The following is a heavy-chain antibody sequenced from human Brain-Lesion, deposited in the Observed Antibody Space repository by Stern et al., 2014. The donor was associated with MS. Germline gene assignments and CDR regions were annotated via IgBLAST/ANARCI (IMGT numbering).Heavy chain of an antibody. V-gene: IGHV4-39*02. CDR3: GRAGLDDTFDV. CDR1: GGSVSSNRYY. Sequence: VHLVESGPGLVKPSETLSLTCSISGGSVSSNRYYWGWIRQPPGKGLEWIGIIYYSGATFYNPSLKSRVSIPMDTSKTHFPLSLSSVTAADTAVYYCGRAGLDDTFDVWGQGTMVTVSS. J-gene: IGHJ3*01. D-gene: IGHD3/OR15-3a*01. CDR2: IYYSGAT.